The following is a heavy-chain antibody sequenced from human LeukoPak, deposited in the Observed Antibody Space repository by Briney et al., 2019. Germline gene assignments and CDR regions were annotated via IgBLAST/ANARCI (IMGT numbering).Heavy chain of an antibody. CDR1: GGSISPYY. Sequence: SETLSLTCTVSGGSISPYYWSWNRQPPGKRLEWIGYIFYSGSTNYNPSLKSRVTISVDTSKNQFSLKLSSVTAADTAVYYCARGATMVRGAQSLDYWGQGTLVTVSS. CDR3: ARGATMVRGAQSLDY. J-gene: IGHJ4*02. D-gene: IGHD3-10*01. CDR2: IFYSGST. V-gene: IGHV4-59*01.